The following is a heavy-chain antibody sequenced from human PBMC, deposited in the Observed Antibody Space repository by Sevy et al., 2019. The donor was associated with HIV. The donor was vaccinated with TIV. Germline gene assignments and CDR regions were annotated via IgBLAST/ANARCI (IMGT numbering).Heavy chain of an antibody. Sequence: ASVKVSCKTTGYIFSDYNMHWVRQAPGQGLEWMALINPNSGVTIYAHNFRGRVSVTRDTSMSTAYMERSGLTSDDTAVYYCVREDINAPRTLLSFDIWGQWTMVTVSS. CDR3: VREDINAPRTLLSFDI. D-gene: IGHD3-3*01. CDR1: GYIFSDYN. J-gene: IGHJ3*02. V-gene: IGHV1-2*06. CDR2: INPNSGVT.